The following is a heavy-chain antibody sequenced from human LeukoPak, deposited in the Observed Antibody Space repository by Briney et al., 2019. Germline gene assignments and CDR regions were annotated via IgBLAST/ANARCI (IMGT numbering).Heavy chain of an antibody. V-gene: IGHV3-48*02. CDR3: ARNLRDSSP. CDR2: IGDSSSTI. CDR1: GFSFSTYG. Sequence: GGSLRLSCAASGFSFSTYGMNWVRQAPGKGLEWVSYIGDSSSTIYYAGSVKGRFTISRNNAKNALYLQMNSLRDEDTAVYYCARNLRDSSPWGQGTLVTVSS. J-gene: IGHJ5*02. D-gene: IGHD6-13*01.